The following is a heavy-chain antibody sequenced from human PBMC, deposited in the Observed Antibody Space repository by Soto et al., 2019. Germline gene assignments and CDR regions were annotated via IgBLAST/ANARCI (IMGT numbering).Heavy chain of an antibody. CDR1: GFTFSSYS. J-gene: IGHJ3*02. Sequence: GGSLRLSCAASGFTFSSYSMNWVRQAPGKGLEWVSSISSSSSYIYYADSVKGRFTISRENAKNSLYLQMNSLRAEDTAAYYCARKEYQVLNAFDIWGQETRVT. D-gene: IGHD2-2*01. CDR2: ISSSSSYI. V-gene: IGHV3-21*01. CDR3: ARKEYQVLNAFDI.